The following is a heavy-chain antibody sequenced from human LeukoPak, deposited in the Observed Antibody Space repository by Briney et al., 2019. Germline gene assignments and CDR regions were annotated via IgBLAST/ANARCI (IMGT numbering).Heavy chain of an antibody. CDR2: INHSGST. D-gene: IGHD6-19*01. Sequence: PSETLSLTCAVYGGSFSGYYWSWIRQPPGKGLEWIGEINHSGSTNYNPSLKSRVTISVDTSKNQFSLKLSSVTAADTAVYYCARLSGANSGWYFDYWGQGTLVTVSS. CDR3: ARLSGANSGWYFDY. V-gene: IGHV4-34*01. CDR1: GGSFSGYY. J-gene: IGHJ4*02.